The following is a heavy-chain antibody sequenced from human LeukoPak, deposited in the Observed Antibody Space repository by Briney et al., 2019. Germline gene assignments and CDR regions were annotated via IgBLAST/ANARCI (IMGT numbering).Heavy chain of an antibody. V-gene: IGHV1-2*02. D-gene: IGHD6-6*01. CDR2: INPNSGGT. CDR3: ARGAYSSSSRYYYYMDV. Sequence: ASVEVSCKASGYTFTGYYMHWVRQAPGQGLEWMGWINPNSGGTNYAQKFQGRVTMTRDTSISTAYMELSRLRSDDTAVYYCARGAYSSSSRYYYYMDVWGKGTTDTVSS. J-gene: IGHJ6*03. CDR1: GYTFTGYY.